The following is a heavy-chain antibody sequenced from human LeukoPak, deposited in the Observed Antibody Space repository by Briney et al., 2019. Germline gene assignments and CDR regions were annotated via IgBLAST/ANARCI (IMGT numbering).Heavy chain of an antibody. V-gene: IGHV4-59*11. J-gene: IGHJ6*03. Sequence: SETLSLTCTVPGGSIKSHYWSWIRQPPGKGPEWIGYIHHSWSTNYNPSLKSRVTISVDPSKNQFSLKLSSVTAADSAVYYCARAYYDFWSGSYYYYMDVWGKGTTVTVSS. CDR1: GGSIKSHY. CDR2: IHHSWST. CDR3: ARAYYDFWSGSYYYYMDV. D-gene: IGHD3-3*01.